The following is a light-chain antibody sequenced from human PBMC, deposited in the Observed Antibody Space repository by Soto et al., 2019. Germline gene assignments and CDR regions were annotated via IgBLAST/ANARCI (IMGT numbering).Light chain of an antibody. CDR3: QQRHSYPIT. J-gene: IGKJ5*01. V-gene: IGKV1-9*01. CDR2: AAS. Sequence: IQLTQSPSSLSASVGDRVTITCRASQGIDSLLVWYRQIPGRAPKLLLSAASTLQSGVPSRFSGSGSGTDFTLTIASLQPEDFATYYCQQRHSYPITFGQGTRLEIK. CDR1: QGIDSL.